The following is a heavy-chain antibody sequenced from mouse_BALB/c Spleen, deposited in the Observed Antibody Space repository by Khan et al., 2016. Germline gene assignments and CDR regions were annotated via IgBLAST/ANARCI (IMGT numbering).Heavy chain of an antibody. CDR3: ASDGPNYAMDY. CDR1: GYSITSDYA. D-gene: IGHD2-3*01. V-gene: IGHV3-2*02. Sequence: EVQLQASGPGLMKPSQSLSLTCTVTGYSITSDYAWNWIRQFPGNKLEWMGYIIYSGSTTYTPSLKSRISITRDTSKNQFFLQLNSVTIEDTATYYCASDGPNYAMDYWGQGTSVTVSS. CDR2: IIYSGST. J-gene: IGHJ4*01.